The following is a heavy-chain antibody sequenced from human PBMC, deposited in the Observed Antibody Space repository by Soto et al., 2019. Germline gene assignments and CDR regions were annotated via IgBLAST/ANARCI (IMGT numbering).Heavy chain of an antibody. D-gene: IGHD4-17*01. CDR3: ARYLMTTVTTTLWFDY. Sequence: QVQLQQWGAGLLKPSETLSLTCAVYGGSFSGYYWSWIRQPPGKGLEWIGEINHSGSTNYNPSLKSRVTISVDTSKNQFSLKLSSVTAADTAVYYCARYLMTTVTTTLWFDYWGQGTLVTVSS. V-gene: IGHV4-34*01. J-gene: IGHJ4*02. CDR1: GGSFSGYY. CDR2: INHSGST.